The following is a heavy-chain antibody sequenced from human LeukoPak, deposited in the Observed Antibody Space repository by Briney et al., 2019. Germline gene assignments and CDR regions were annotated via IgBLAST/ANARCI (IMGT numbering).Heavy chain of an antibody. V-gene: IGHV6-1*01. D-gene: IGHD6-13*01. Sequence: PSQTLSLTCAISGDSVSSNGAAWNWIRQSPSRGLEWLGRTYYRSKWYNDYAVSMKSRITINPDTSKNQFSLQLNSVTPEDTAVYYCARRKAATFGMDVWGQGTTVTVSS. J-gene: IGHJ6*02. CDR2: TYYRSKWYN. CDR3: ARRKAATFGMDV. CDR1: GDSVSSNGAA.